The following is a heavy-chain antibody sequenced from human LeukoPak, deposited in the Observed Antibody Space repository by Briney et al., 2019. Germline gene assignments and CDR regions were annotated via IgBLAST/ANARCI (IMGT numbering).Heavy chain of an antibody. CDR3: AKTSSMSWGFFDY. Sequence: GGSLRLSCAASGFIFSSYAMSWVRQAPGKGLEWVSVIYSGGSTYYADSVKGRFTISRDNSKNTLYLQMNSLRAEDTAVYYCAKTSSMSWGFFDYWGQGTLVTVPS. D-gene: IGHD2-2*01. V-gene: IGHV3-23*03. CDR1: GFIFSSYA. CDR2: IYSGGST. J-gene: IGHJ4*02.